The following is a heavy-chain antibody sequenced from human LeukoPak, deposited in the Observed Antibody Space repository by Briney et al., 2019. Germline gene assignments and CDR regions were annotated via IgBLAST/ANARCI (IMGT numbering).Heavy chain of an antibody. D-gene: IGHD4-11*01. CDR1: KFTFSHYG. Sequence: GRSLRLSCAASKFTFSHYGMHWVRQAPGKGLEWVAVIWNDGSNQYYADSVKGRFTVSRDNSQNTLYLQMNSLRPEDTAVYHCAXXAQRGFDYSNSLENWGQGTLVTVSS. V-gene: IGHV3-33*01. J-gene: IGHJ4*02. CDR3: AXXAQRGFDYSNSLEN. CDR2: IWNDGSNQ.